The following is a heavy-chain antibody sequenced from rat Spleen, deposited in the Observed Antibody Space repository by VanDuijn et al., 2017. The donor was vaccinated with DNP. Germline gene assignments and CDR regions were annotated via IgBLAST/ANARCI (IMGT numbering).Heavy chain of an antibody. CDR2: IIYDGSRT. D-gene: IGHD1-11*01. Sequence: EVQLVESGGGLVQPGRSLKLSCTASGFIFGDYNMAWVRQAPKKGLEWVATIIYDGSRTYYRDSVKGRFTISRDNAKSTRDLQMDSLRSEDTATYYCAKPASYGGFWFAYWGQGTSVTVSS. CDR3: AKPASYGGFWFAY. J-gene: IGHJ4*01. V-gene: IGHV5S10*01. CDR1: GFIFGDYN.